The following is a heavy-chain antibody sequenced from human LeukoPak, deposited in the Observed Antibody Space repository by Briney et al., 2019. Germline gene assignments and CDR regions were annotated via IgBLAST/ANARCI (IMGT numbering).Heavy chain of an antibody. D-gene: IGHD3-22*01. CDR3: TCDSSGYSFDY. J-gene: IGHJ4*02. CDR1: GGSISSYY. CDR2: IYYSGST. Sequence: PSETLSLTCTVSGGSISSYYWSWIRQPPGKGLEWIGYIYYSGSTYYNPSLKSRVTISVDTSKNQFSLKLSSVTAADTAVYYCTCDSSGYSFDYWGQGTLVTVSS. V-gene: IGHV4-59*12.